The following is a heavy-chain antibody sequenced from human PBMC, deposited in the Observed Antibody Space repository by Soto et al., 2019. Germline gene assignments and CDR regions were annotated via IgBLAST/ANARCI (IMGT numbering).Heavy chain of an antibody. CDR3: ARAGDSSGPVALGY. CDR2: IYYSGST. D-gene: IGHD6-19*01. CDR1: GGSIGSYY. J-gene: IGHJ4*02. V-gene: IGHV4-59*12. Sequence: SETLSLTCTVSGGSIGSYYWSWIRQPPGKGLEWIGYIYYSGSTNYNPSLKSRVTISVDTSKNQFSLKLSSVTAADTAVYYCARAGDSSGPVALGYWGQGTLVTVSS.